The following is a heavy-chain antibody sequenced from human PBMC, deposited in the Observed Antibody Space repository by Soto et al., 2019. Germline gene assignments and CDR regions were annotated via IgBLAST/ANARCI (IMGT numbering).Heavy chain of an antibody. D-gene: IGHD6-13*01. Sequence: GGSLRLSCAASGFTFRSFTMNWVRQAPGKGLEWVSTISSNSAYIYYTDALRGRFTISRDNAKNSLHLQMNSLRAEDTAVYYCTRDASRDSSARGWFDPWGPGTLVTAPQ. V-gene: IGHV3-21*01. CDR2: ISSNSAYI. J-gene: IGHJ5*02. CDR1: GFTFRSFT. CDR3: TRDASRDSSARGWFDP.